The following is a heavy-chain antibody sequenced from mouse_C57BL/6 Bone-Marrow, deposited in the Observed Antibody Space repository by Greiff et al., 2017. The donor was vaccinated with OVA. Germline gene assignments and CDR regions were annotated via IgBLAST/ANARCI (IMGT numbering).Heavy chain of an antibody. Sequence: DVKLVESGGDLVKPGGSLKLSCAASGFTFSSYGMSWVRQTPDKRLEWVATISSGGSYTYYPDSVKGRFTISRDNAKNTLYLQMSSLKSEDTAMYYCARHAPITTVVATSSMDYWGQGTSVTVSS. V-gene: IGHV5-6*02. J-gene: IGHJ4*01. CDR1: GFTFSSYG. D-gene: IGHD1-1*01. CDR2: ISSGGSYT. CDR3: ARHAPITTVVATSSMDY.